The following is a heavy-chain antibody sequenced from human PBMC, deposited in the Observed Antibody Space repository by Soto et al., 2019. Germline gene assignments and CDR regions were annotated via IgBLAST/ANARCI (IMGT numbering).Heavy chain of an antibody. V-gene: IGHV3-15*05. J-gene: IGHJ4*02. CDR2: IKSKTDGATT. CDR3: TTIIPKGKWELGH. CDR1: GFSFTNAW. Sequence: PGGSLRLSCAASGFSFTNAWMSWVRQAPGKGLEWIGRIKSKTDGATTDYAGPVKGRFTISRDDSKKTLFVQMNGLKTEDTAVYYSTTIIPKGKWELGHWDPGTLVTVFS. D-gene: IGHD1-26*01.